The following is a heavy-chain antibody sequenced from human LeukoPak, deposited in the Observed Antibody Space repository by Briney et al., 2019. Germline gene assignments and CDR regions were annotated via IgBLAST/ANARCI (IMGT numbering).Heavy chain of an antibody. CDR1: GYTFTNYG. J-gene: IGHJ3*02. Sequence: GASVRVSCKSSGYTFTNYGFNWVRQAPGQGLEWMGWISAYNGNTNYAQKLQGRVTMTTDTSTSTAYMELRSLRSDDTAVYYCARELLWFGEPFTPTSANAFDIWGQGTMVTVSS. CDR2: ISAYNGNT. CDR3: ARELLWFGEPFTPTSANAFDI. D-gene: IGHD3-10*01. V-gene: IGHV1-18*01.